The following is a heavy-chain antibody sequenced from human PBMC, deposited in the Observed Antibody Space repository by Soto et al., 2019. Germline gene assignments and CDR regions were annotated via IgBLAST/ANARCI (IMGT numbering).Heavy chain of an antibody. CDR3: AIRASYYDSSGYFDY. V-gene: IGHV3-74*01. CDR1: GSTFSSYW. D-gene: IGHD3-22*01. J-gene: IGHJ4*02. CDR2: INSDGSST. Sequence: GSLRLSCAASGSTFSSYWMHWVRQAPGKGLVWVSRINSDGSSTSYADPVKGRFTISRDNAKNTLYLQMNSLRAEDTAVYYCAIRASYYDSSGYFDYWGQGTLVTVSS.